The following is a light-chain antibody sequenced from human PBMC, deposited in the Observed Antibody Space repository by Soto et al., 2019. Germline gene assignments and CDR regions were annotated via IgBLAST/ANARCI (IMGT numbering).Light chain of an antibody. J-gene: IGKJ5*01. CDR3: QQYYSTSSIT. CDR2: WAS. CDR1: QRVLYSSINKNY. Sequence: DIVMTQSPDSLAVSLGERATINCKSSQRVLYSSINKNYLAWYQQKPGQPPKLLIYWASTRESGVPDRFSGSGSGTDFTLTISSLQAEDVAVYYCQQYYSTSSITFGQGTRLEIK. V-gene: IGKV4-1*01.